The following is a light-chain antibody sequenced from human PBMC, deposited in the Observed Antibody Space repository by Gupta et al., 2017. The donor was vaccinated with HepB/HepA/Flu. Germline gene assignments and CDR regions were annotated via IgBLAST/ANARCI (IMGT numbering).Light chain of an antibody. J-gene: IGKJ4*01. CDR1: PKIGTW. Sequence: GDRVTITCRASPKIGTWLAWYQQKPSKAPKLLIYEASTSQSGVPSRFSGSGSGKEVSLTIDSLQQDDFASYYSHQYNDYCMITFGRGTKVDIK. CDR2: EAS. CDR3: HQYNDYCMIT. V-gene: IGKV1-5*03.